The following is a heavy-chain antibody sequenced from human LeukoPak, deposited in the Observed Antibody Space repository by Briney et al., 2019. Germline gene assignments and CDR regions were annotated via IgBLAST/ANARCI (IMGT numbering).Heavy chain of an antibody. J-gene: IGHJ5*02. V-gene: IGHV5-51*01. D-gene: IGHD6-13*01. CDR1: GYTFTSYW. CDR3: ARRYSSSWFDP. Sequence: GESLKISCKGTGYTFTSYWIGWVRQMPGKGLEWMGIIYPGDSVTRYSPSFQGHVTISADKSISTAYLQWSSLKASDTAMYYCARRYSSSWFDPWGQGTLVTVSS. CDR2: IYPGDSVT.